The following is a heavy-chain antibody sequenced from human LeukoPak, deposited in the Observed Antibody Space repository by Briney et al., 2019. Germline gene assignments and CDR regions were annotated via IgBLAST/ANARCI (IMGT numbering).Heavy chain of an antibody. V-gene: IGHV3-48*01. Sequence: PGGSLRLSCAASGFTFSSYAMSWVRQAPGKGLEWVSYISSSSSTIYYADSVKGRFTISRDNAKNSLYLQMNSLRAEDTAVYYCARDVDGYNFPNYFDYWGQGTLVTVSS. CDR1: GFTFSSYA. D-gene: IGHD5-24*01. CDR2: ISSSSSTI. CDR3: ARDVDGYNFPNYFDY. J-gene: IGHJ4*02.